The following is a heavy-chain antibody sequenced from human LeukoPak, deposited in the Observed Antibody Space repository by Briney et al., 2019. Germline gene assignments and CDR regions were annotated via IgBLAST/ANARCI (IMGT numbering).Heavy chain of an antibody. CDR2: INSDGSST. Sequence: PGGSLRLSCTASGFSLSRYWMHWVRQAPGKGLVWVSRINSDGSSTNYADSVKGRFIISRDNAKNTLFLEMNSLRAEDTAVYYCATGDGDSRYYFDSWGQGTQVTVSS. CDR1: GFSLSRYW. J-gene: IGHJ4*02. D-gene: IGHD4-17*01. CDR3: ATGDGDSRYYFDS. V-gene: IGHV3-74*01.